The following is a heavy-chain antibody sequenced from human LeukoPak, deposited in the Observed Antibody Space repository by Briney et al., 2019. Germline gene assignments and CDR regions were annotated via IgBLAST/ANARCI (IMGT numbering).Heavy chain of an antibody. J-gene: IGHJ6*02. Sequence: TSETLSLTCAVYGGSFSGYYWSWIRQPPGKGLEWIGEINHSGSTNYNPSLKSRVTISVDTSKNQFSLKLSPVTAADTAVYYCARAAAGLYYYYGMDVWGQGTTVTVSS. CDR1: GGSFSGYY. CDR3: ARAAAGLYYYYGMDV. V-gene: IGHV4-34*01. CDR2: INHSGST. D-gene: IGHD6-13*01.